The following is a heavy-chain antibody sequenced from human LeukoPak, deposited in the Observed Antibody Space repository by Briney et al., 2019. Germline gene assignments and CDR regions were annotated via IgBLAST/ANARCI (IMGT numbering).Heavy chain of an antibody. CDR2: IYPGDSDT. D-gene: IGHD1/OR15-1a*01. CDR1: GYSFTMYW. CDR3: ARSRTSYFYYNMDV. J-gene: IGHJ6*02. Sequence: GESLKISCKGSGYSFTMYWIGWVRQMPGKGLEWMAIIYPGDSDTRYSPSFQGQVTISADKSISTAYLQWSSLKASGTAMYYCARSRTSYFYYNMDVWGQGTTVTVSS. V-gene: IGHV5-51*01.